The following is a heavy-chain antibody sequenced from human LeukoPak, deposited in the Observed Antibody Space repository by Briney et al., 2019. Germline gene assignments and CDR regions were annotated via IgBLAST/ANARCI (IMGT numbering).Heavy chain of an antibody. CDR3: ARGGLISLAYTPLGAFDI. V-gene: IGHV4-39*02. Sequence: PSETLSLTCTVSGGSISSSSYYWGWIRQPPGKGLEWIASIHYSETTYYNPSLKSRVTISVDTSKNHFSLKLSSVTPEDTAVYYCARGGLISLAYTPLGAFDIWGQGTMVSVSS. CDR2: IHYSETT. D-gene: IGHD3-16*01. J-gene: IGHJ3*02. CDR1: GGSISSSSYY.